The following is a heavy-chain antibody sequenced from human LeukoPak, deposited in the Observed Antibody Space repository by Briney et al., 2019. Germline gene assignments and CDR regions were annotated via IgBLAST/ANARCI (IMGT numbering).Heavy chain of an antibody. Sequence: ASVKVSCKASGYTFTGYYMHWVRQAPGQGLEWMGWINPNSGGTNYAQKFQGRVTITRDTSISTAYMELSSLRSDDTAIYYCARGIASTSCYGPSCNWFDPWGQGTLVTVSS. V-gene: IGHV1-2*02. J-gene: IGHJ5*02. CDR3: ARGIASTSCYGPSCNWFDP. D-gene: IGHD2-2*01. CDR1: GYTFTGYY. CDR2: INPNSGGT.